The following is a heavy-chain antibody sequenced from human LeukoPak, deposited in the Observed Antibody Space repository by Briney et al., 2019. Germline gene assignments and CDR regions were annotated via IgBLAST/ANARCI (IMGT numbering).Heavy chain of an antibody. D-gene: IGHD3-22*01. CDR1: GFTFSSYA. CDR3: AKGLYDSSGYYPVDAFDI. CDR2: ISGSGGST. Sequence: GSLRLSCAASGFTFSSYAMSWVRQAPGKGLEWVSAISGSGGSTYYADSVKGRFTISRDNSKNTLYLQMNSLRAEDTAVYYCAKGLYDSSGYYPVDAFDIWGQGTMVTVSS. J-gene: IGHJ3*02. V-gene: IGHV3-23*01.